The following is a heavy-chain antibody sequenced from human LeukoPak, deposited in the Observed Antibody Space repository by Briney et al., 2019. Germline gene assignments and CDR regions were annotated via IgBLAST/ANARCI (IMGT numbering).Heavy chain of an antibody. CDR3: PRHYSHSGVDAFDI. CDR2: ISTSGIT. J-gene: IGHJ3*02. Sequence: PSETLSLTCTVPGGSISSDSYYWSWIWQPAGTGLEWIGRISTSGITMYNPSLKSRVTISVDTSKNQFSLRLSSATAADTAVYYCPRHYSHSGVDAFDIWGQGTMVTVSS. CDR1: GGSISSDSYY. D-gene: IGHD1-26*01. V-gene: IGHV4-61*02.